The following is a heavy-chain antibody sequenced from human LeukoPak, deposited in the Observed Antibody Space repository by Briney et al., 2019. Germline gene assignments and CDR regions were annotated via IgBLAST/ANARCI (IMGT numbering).Heavy chain of an antibody. CDR3: ARVFWSGYYNYNWFDP. J-gene: IGHJ5*02. V-gene: IGHV1-69*05. CDR1: GGTFSSYA. Sequence: SVKVSCKASGGTFSSYAISWVRQAPGQGLAWMGGIIPNFCTASYAQKLQSRVTITTDESTSTDYMELSSLRSEDTAVYYCARVFWSGYYNYNWFDPWGQGTLVTVSS. CDR2: IIPNFCTA. D-gene: IGHD3-3*01.